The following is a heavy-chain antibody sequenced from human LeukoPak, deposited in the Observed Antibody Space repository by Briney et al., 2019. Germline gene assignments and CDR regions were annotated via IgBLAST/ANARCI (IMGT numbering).Heavy chain of an antibody. D-gene: IGHD5-12*01. Sequence: PGRSLRLSCAASGFTFSSYAMHWARQAPGKGLEWVAVISYDGSNKYYADSVKGRFTISRDNSKNTLSLQINSLTAEDTAVYYCARDDSAYDTFDYWAQGTLVTVSS. V-gene: IGHV3-30-3*01. CDR3: ARDDSAYDTFDY. CDR1: GFTFSSYA. CDR2: ISYDGSNK. J-gene: IGHJ4*02.